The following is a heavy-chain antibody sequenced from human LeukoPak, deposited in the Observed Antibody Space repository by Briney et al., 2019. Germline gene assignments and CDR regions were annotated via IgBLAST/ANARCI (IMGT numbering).Heavy chain of an antibody. D-gene: IGHD6-19*01. CDR1: GFTFSSYS. V-gene: IGHV3-48*04. Sequence: GGSLRLSCAASGFTFSSYSMNWVRQAPGKGLEWLSYISSSSSTIYYADSVKGRFTISRDNAKNSLYLQMNSLKTEDTAVYYCTREVGQWLVPWGQGTLVTVSS. CDR3: TREVGQWLVP. CDR2: ISSSSSTI. J-gene: IGHJ5*02.